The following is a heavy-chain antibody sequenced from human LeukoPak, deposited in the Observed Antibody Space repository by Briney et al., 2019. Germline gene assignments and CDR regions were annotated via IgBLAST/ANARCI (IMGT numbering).Heavy chain of an antibody. CDR1: GFTFSSYA. CDR2: IYYSGST. D-gene: IGHD2-15*01. V-gene: IGHV4-39*01. Sequence: PGGSLRLSCAASGFTFSSYAMSWVRQAPGKGLEWIGSIYYSGSTYYNPSLKSRVTISVDTSKNQFSLKLSSVTAADTAVYYCARHGSVVVVAATLDYWGQGTLVTVSS. J-gene: IGHJ4*02. CDR3: ARHGSVVVVAATLDY.